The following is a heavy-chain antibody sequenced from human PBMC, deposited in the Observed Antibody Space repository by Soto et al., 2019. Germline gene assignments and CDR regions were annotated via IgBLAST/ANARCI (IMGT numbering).Heavy chain of an antibody. Sequence: GASVKVSCKASGFAFTNSAVQCVRQARGQRLERIGWIVVGSGNTNYAQKFQERVTITRDMSTSTAYMELSSLRSEDTAVYYCAAGWLLFLEWFPQTYYGMDVWGQGTTDTVSS. J-gene: IGHJ6*02. CDR3: AAGWLLFLEWFPQTYYGMDV. D-gene: IGHD3-3*01. V-gene: IGHV1-58*01. CDR1: GFAFTNSA. CDR2: IVVGSGNT.